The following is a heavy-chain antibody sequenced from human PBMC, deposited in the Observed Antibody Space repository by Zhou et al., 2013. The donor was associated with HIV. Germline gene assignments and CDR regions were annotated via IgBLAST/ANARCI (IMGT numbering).Heavy chain of an antibody. D-gene: IGHD3-10*01. J-gene: IGHJ5*02. CDR1: GYTFTDYY. CDR2: FNPNTNDA. V-gene: IGHV1-2*02. Sequence: QVQLVQSGAEVKKPGASVKVSCKASGYTFTDYYIHWVRQAPGQGLEWMGWFNPNTNDASSAQKFQGRVTMTRDTSVSTAYMELSNLKSDDTAVYYCARVFVRGLGRVDPWGQGTLVTVSS. CDR3: ARVFVRGLGRVDP.